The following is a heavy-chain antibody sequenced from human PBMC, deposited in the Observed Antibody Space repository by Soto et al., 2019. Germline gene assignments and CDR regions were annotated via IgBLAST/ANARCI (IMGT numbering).Heavy chain of an antibody. D-gene: IGHD4-4*01. CDR3: TQALMTSVNY. V-gene: IGHV3-15*07. CDR1: GFTFSNAW. Sequence: GGSLRLSCAASGFTFSNAWMNWVRQAPGKGLEWVGRIKSNTDGGTADYAAPVKGRFAISRDDSENTLYLQMNSLKTEDTAIYYCTQALMTSVNYWGQGTLVTVSS. CDR2: IKSNTDGGTA. J-gene: IGHJ4*02.